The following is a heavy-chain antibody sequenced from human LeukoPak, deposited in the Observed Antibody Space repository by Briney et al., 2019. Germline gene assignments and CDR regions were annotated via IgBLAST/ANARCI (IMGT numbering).Heavy chain of an antibody. V-gene: IGHV1-69*04. D-gene: IGHD2-2*01. CDR1: GGTFSSYA. J-gene: IGHJ4*02. Sequence: SVKVSCKASGGTFSSYAISWVRQAPGQGLEWMGRIIPILGIANYAQKFQGRVTITADKSTSTAYMELSSLRSEDTAVYYCAKGCSTSCYFFDYWGQGTLVTVSS. CDR2: IIPILGIA. CDR3: AKGCSTSCYFFDY.